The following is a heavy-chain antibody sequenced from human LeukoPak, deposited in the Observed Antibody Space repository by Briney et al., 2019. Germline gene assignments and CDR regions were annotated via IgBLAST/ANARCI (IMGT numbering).Heavy chain of an antibody. V-gene: IGHV4-59*12. D-gene: IGHD1-26*01. CDR1: GGSFSGYY. CDR2: IYYSGST. CDR3: VREGASVTNFDF. J-gene: IGHJ4*02. Sequence: PSETLSLTCAVYGGSFSGYYWSWIRQPPGKGLEWIGYIYYSGSTNYNPSLKSRVTISVDTSKNQFSLKLSSVTAADTAVYFCVREGASVTNFDFWGQGTQVTVSS.